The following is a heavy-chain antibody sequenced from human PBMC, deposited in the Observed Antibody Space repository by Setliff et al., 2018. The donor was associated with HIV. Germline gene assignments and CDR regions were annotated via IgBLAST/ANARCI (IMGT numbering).Heavy chain of an antibody. Sequence: ASAKVSCKASGYTFSDYHMHWVRQAPGQGLEWMGWINPNSGGTNYAQKFQGRVNMTRDTSISTTYMELRSLRSDDTAVYYCARDPGYKSTWYGVFDIWGQGTMVTVSS. V-gene: IGHV1-2*02. CDR3: ARDPGYKSTWYGVFDI. D-gene: IGHD6-13*01. CDR1: GYTFSDYH. J-gene: IGHJ3*02. CDR2: INPNSGGT.